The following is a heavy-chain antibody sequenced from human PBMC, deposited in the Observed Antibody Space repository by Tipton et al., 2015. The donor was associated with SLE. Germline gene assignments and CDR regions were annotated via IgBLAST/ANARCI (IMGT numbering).Heavy chain of an antibody. V-gene: IGHV4-39*07. CDR2: IYYSGST. Sequence: GLVKPSETLSLICTVSGGSISSYHWGWIRQPPGKGLEWIGSIYYSGSTYYNPSLKSRVTISVDTSKNQFSLKLNSVTAADTAVYYCARGAPGYYYYYMDVWGKGTTVTVSS. CDR3: ARGAPGYYYYYMDV. J-gene: IGHJ6*03. CDR1: GGSISSYH.